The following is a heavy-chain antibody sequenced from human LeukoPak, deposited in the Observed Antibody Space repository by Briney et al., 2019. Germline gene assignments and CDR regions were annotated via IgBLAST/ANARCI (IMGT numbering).Heavy chain of an antibody. J-gene: IGHJ4*02. D-gene: IGHD3-22*01. CDR2: INTDGSST. CDR3: AKGYYYDSSGCFDY. Sequence: PGGSLRLSCAASGFTFSSYWMHWVRQAPGKGLVWVSRINTDGSSTSYADSVKGRFTISRDNAKNTLYLQMNSLRAEDTAVYYCAKGYYYDSSGCFDYWGQGTLVTVSS. CDR1: GFTFSSYW. V-gene: IGHV3-74*01.